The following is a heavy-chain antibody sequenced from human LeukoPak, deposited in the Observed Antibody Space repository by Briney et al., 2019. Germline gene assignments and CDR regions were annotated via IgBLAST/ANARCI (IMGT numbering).Heavy chain of an antibody. CDR1: GRSLSGYY. CDR3: VRGQIPVVYGDYLYAFDI. D-gene: IGHD4-17*01. V-gene: IGHV4-34*01. J-gene: IGHJ3*02. Sequence: SETLSLTCAVYGRSLSGYYWSWIRQPPGKGLEWIREINHSGSTNYNPSLKSRVTISVDTSKNQFSLKLSSVTAADTAVYYCVRGQIPVVYGDYLYAFDIWGQGTMVTVSS. CDR2: INHSGST.